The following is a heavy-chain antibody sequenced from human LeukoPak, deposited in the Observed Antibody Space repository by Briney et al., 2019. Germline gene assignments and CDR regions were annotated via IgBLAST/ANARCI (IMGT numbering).Heavy chain of an antibody. J-gene: IGHJ3*02. CDR3: TKLCSSSPYDASAI. D-gene: IGHD6-13*01. V-gene: IGHV3-23*01. Sequence: GGSLRLSCAASGFPFGNEAMGWVRQAPERGLEWVSTISPGGGTTYYADSVKGRFTISRDNSRNTLFVQMNSLSAEDTAVYYCTKLCSSSPYDASAIWGQGTMVTVSS. CDR2: ISPGGGTT. CDR1: GFPFGNEA.